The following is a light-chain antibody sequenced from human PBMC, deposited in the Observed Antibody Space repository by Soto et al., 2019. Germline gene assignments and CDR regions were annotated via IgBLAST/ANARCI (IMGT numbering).Light chain of an antibody. J-gene: IGKJ4*01. CDR3: QQYNSYPLT. CDR2: KAA. V-gene: IGKV1-5*03. CDR1: ESIRRW. Sequence: DIQMTQSPSTLSASVGDRVTITCRSRESIRRWVAWSQQKPGKAPKALTYKAASLESGVPSRFSGSESGTEFTLTNSSLQPDDSATYYCQQYNSYPLTFGGGTKVEI.